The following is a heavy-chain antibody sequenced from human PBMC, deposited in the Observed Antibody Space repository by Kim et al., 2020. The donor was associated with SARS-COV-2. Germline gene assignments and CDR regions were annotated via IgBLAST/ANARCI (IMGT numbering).Heavy chain of an antibody. J-gene: IGHJ4*02. CDR2: IYYSGST. D-gene: IGHD6-13*01. Sequence: SETLSLTCTVSGGSISSSSYYWGWIRQPPGKGLEWIGSIYYSGSTYYNPSLKSRVTISVDTSKNQFSLKLSSVTAADTAVYYCARRVPAAAGTRHFDYWGQGTLVTVSS. CDR1: GGSISSSSYY. CDR3: ARRVPAAAGTRHFDY. V-gene: IGHV4-39*01.